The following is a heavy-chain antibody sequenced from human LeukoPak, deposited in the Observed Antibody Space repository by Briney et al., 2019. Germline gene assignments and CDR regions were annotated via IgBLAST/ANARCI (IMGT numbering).Heavy chain of an antibody. V-gene: IGHV3-48*01. D-gene: IGHD3-22*01. CDR2: ISSSSSTI. CDR3: ASDLYYDSSGYLL. CDR1: GFTFSSYS. Sequence: PGGSLRLSCAASGFTFSSYSMNWVRQAPGKGLEWVSYISSSSSTIYYADSVKGRFTISRDNAKNSLYLQMNSLRAEDTAVYYCASDLYYDSSGYLLWGQGTLVTVSS. J-gene: IGHJ4*02.